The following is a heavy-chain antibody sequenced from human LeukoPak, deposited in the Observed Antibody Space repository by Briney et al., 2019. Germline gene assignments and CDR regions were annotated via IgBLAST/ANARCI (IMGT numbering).Heavy chain of an antibody. CDR2: ISAYNGNT. CDR1: GYTFTSYG. CDR3: ARMAAQPMTTVTYVDY. J-gene: IGHJ4*02. Sequence: GASVKVSCKASGYTFTSYGISWVRQAPGQGLEWMGWISAYNGNTNYAQKLQGRVTMTTDTSTSTAYMELRSLRSDDTAVYYCARMAAQPMTTVTYVDYWGQGTLVTVSS. D-gene: IGHD4-17*01. V-gene: IGHV1-18*01.